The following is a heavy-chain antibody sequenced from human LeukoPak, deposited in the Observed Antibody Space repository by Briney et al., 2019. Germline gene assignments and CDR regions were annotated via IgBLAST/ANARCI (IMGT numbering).Heavy chain of an antibody. CDR2: INHSGST. D-gene: IGHD1-26*01. J-gene: IGHJ5*02. Sequence: SETLSLTYAVYGGSFSGYYWSWIRQPPGKGLEWIGEINHSGSTNYNPSLKSRVTISVDTSKNQFSLKLSSVTAADTAVCYCASHADTNWFDPWGQGTLVTVSS. V-gene: IGHV4-34*01. CDR1: GGSFSGYY. CDR3: ASHADTNWFDP.